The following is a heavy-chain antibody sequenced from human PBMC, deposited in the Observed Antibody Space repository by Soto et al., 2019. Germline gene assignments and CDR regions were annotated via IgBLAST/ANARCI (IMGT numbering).Heavy chain of an antibody. CDR2: ISGSGGST. J-gene: IGHJ4*02. CDR1: GFTFSSYA. V-gene: IGHV3-23*01. CDR3: AKEGARSGGYPTHFDY. Sequence: EVQLLESGGGLVQPGGSLRLSCAASGFTFSSYAMSWVRQAPGKGLEWVSAISGSGGSTYYADSVKGRFTNSRDNPKNTLYLQMNSLRAEDTAVYYCAKEGARSGGYPTHFDYWGQGTLVTVSS. D-gene: IGHD3-10*01.